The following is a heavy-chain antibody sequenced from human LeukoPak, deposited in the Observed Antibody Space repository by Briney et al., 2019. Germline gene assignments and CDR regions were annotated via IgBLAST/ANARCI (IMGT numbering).Heavy chain of an antibody. CDR1: GYTFTSYG. D-gene: IGHD3-22*01. V-gene: IGHV1-18*01. CDR2: ISAYNGNT. Sequence: ASVKVSCKASGYTFTSYGISWVRQAPGRGLEWMGWISAYNGNTNYAQKFQGRVTMTTDTSTSTAYMELRSLRSDDTAVFYCARVILFQDYYDSSGYYYWFDPWGQGTLVTVSS. CDR3: ARVILFQDYYDSSGYYYWFDP. J-gene: IGHJ5*02.